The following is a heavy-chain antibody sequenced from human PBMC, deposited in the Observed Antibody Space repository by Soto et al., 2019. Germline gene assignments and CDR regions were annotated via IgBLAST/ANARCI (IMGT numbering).Heavy chain of an antibody. Sequence: SETLSLTCTVSGGSIRNGDYYWGWIRQPPGKGLEWIGYVYYSGTTYSHPSLNSRVSISVDTSENQFSLRLTSVTAADTAVYYCVTVNLVGAAYYFDYWGPGTLVTVS. J-gene: IGHJ4*02. V-gene: IGHV4-30-4*01. CDR2: VYYSGTT. CDR3: VTVNLVGAAYYFDY. CDR1: GGSIRNGDYY. D-gene: IGHD1-26*01.